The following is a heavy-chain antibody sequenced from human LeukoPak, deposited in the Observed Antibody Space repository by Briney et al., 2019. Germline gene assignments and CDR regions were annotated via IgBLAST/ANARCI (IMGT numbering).Heavy chain of an antibody. J-gene: IGHJ4*02. V-gene: IGHV4-30-4*07. D-gene: IGHD3-16*02. CDR3: ARDRGIMTTFGGVIAKGAHY. Sequence: SETLSLTCTVSGGSISSGNYYYSWIRQPPGKGLEWIGYIDYSGNTYYNPSLKSRVTISIDTSKNQFSLKLTSVTAADTAVYYCARDRGIMTTFGGVIAKGAHYWGQGTLVTVSS. CDR1: GGSISSGNYY. CDR2: IDYSGNT.